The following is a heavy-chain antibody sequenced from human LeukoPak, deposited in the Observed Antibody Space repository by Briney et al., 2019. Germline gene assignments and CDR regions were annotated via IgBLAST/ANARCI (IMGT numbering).Heavy chain of an antibody. J-gene: IGHJ4*02. Sequence: PGGSLRLSCAASAFSFSGSSMSWVRQAPGKGLEWVSSISASSTYIYYADSVKGRFTISRDNAKNSLYLQMNSLRADDTAVYYCARVPQPTTRGVVITDFYFDYWGQGTLVTVSS. CDR1: AFSFSGSS. V-gene: IGHV3-21*01. CDR3: ARVPQPTTRGVVITDFYFDY. D-gene: IGHD3-10*01. CDR2: ISASSTYI.